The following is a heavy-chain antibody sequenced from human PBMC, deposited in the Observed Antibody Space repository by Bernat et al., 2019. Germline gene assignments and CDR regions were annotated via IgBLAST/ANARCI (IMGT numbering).Heavy chain of an antibody. D-gene: IGHD4-17*01. CDR3: ARGVRGDNGFDI. J-gene: IGHJ3*02. CDR2: ISGSGGST. V-gene: IGHV3-23*01. CDR1: GFTFSSYA. Sequence: EVQLLESGGGLVQPGGSLRLSCAASGFTFSSYAMSWVRQAPGKGLEWVSAISGSGGSTYYADSVKGRFTISRDNSKNTLYLQMDSLRAGDTAVYFCARGVRGDNGFDIWGQGTTVIVSS.